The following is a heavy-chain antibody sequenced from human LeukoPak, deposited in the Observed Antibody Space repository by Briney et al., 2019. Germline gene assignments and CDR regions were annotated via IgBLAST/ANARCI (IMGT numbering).Heavy chain of an antibody. Sequence: GGSLRLSCAASGFTFSSYSMNWVRQARGKGLEWVSYISSSSSTIYYADSVKGLFTISRDNAKNSLYLQMNCLRAEDTAVYYCARDLYGGTGTDMQDYWGQGTLVTVSS. CDR2: ISSSSSTI. D-gene: IGHD1-1*01. CDR1: GFTFSSYS. J-gene: IGHJ4*02. CDR3: ARDLYGGTGTDMQDY. V-gene: IGHV3-48*01.